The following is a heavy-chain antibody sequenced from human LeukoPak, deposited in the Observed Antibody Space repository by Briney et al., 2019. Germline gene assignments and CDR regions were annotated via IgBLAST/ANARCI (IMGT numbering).Heavy chain of an antibody. CDR3: ARASGGSYYYYGMDV. V-gene: IGHV4-59*01. CDR1: GGSISSYY. J-gene: IGHJ6*02. D-gene: IGHD5-12*01. Sequence: SETLSLTCTVSGGSISSYYGSWIRQPPGKGLEWIGYIYYSGSTNYNPSLKSRVTISVDTSKNQFSLKLSSVTAADTAVYYCARASGGSYYYYGMDVWGQGTTVTVSS. CDR2: IYYSGST.